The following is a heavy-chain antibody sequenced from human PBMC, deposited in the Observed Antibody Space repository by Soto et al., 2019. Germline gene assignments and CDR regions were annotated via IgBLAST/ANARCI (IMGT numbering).Heavy chain of an antibody. V-gene: IGHV5-10-1*01. J-gene: IGHJ4*02. CDR3: ALWVLEWLPHSFDY. CDR2: IDPSDSYT. D-gene: IGHD3-3*01. Sequence: GESLKISCKGSGYYYPDYWITWVRQMPGKGLEWMGRIDPSDSYTKYSPSFQGHVTISADKSINTAYLQMNSLGAEDTAVYYCALWVLEWLPHSFDYWGQGTLVTVSS. CDR1: GYYYPDYW.